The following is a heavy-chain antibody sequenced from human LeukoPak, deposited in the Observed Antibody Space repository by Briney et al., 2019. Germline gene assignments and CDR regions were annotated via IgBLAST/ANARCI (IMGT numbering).Heavy chain of an antibody. J-gene: IGHJ4*02. CDR2: ISYDGSNK. D-gene: IGHD6-13*01. CDR3: ARGSSWYYFDY. CDR1: GFTFSSYA. V-gene: IGHV3-30-3*01. Sequence: GGSLRLSCAASGFTFSSYAMHWVRQAPGKGLEWVAVISYDGSNKYYADSVKGRFTISRDNSKNTLNLQMDSLRAEDTAVYYCARGSSWYYFDYWGQGTLVTVSS.